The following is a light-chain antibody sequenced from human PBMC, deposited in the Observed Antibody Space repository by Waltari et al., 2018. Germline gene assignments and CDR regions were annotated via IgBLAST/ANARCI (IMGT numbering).Light chain of an antibody. CDR3: CSYAGSRTPWV. J-gene: IGLJ3*02. CDR2: EGG. Sequence: QSALTQPASVSGSPGQSLTISCTGSSSDVGNYNFFSWYQQHPDEAPKLVIYEGGKRPSGICIRFSGSKSGKTAYLTISRLQAEDEADYDCCSYAGSRTPWVFGGGTRVTVL. V-gene: IGLV2-23*01. CDR1: SSDVGNYNF.